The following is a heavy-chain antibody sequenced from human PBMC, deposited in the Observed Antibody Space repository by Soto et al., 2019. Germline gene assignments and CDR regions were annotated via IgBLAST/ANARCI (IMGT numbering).Heavy chain of an antibody. V-gene: IGHV4-30-4*01. J-gene: IGHJ4*02. CDR3: TNLKRGFSYSPY. D-gene: IGHD5-18*01. CDR2: IYDSGKT. CDR1: GGSINSVDYY. Sequence: SETLSLTCTVSGGSINSVDYYWSWIRQPPGKGLEWIGHIYDSGKTYSNPSLKSQVTISVDTSKSQFSLKLTSVTAADTAVYYCTNLKRGFSYSPYWGQGTLVTVSS.